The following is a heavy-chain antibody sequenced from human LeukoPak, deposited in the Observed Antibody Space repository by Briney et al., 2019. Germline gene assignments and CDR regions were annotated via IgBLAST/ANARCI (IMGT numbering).Heavy chain of an antibody. V-gene: IGHV4-59*01. Sequence: SETLSLTCTVSGASISSYYWNWLRQPPGKGLEWIGYMDNSGSTNYNPSLKSRVTISADTSKNQFSLRLSSVTAADTAVYYCAGLSGSYSYWGQGTLVTVSS. D-gene: IGHD1-26*01. J-gene: IGHJ4*02. CDR3: AGLSGSYSY. CDR1: GASISSYY. CDR2: MDNSGST.